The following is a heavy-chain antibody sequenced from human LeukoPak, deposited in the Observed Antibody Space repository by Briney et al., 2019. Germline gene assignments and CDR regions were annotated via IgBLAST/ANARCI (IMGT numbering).Heavy chain of an antibody. J-gene: IGHJ6*02. D-gene: IGHD6-19*01. CDR3: ARGLGIAVAGILNYYYYYGMDV. CDR2: INHSGST. CDR1: GGSFSGYY. Sequence: SETLSLTCAVYGGSFSGYYWSWIRQPPGKGLEWIGEINHSGSTNYNPSLKSRLTISVDTSKNQFSLKLSSVTAADTAVYYCARGLGIAVAGILNYYYYYGMDVWGQGTTVTVSS. V-gene: IGHV4-34*01.